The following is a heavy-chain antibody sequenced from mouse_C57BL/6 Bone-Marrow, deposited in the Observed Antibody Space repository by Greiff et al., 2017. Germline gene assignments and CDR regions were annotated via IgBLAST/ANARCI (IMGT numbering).Heavy chain of an antibody. V-gene: IGHV14-1*01. CDR2: IDPEDGDT. D-gene: IGHD1-1*01. J-gene: IGHJ1*03. CDR3: TNGYCGSSRWYFCV. Sequence: VQLQQSGAELVRPGASVKLSCTASGFNIKDYYMHWVKQRPEQGLEWIGRIDPEDGDTEYAPKFQGKATMTADTSSNTAYLQLSSLTSEDTAVYYCTNGYCGSSRWYFCVWGTRATVTVPS. CDR1: GFNIKDYY.